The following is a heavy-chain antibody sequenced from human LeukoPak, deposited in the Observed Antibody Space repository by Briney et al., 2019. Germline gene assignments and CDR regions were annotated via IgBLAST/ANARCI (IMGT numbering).Heavy chain of an antibody. V-gene: IGHV1-69*13. CDR1: GGTFSSNA. Sequence: ASVKVSCKASGGTFSSNAIGWVRQAPGQGLEWMGGIIPIFGTANYAQKFQGRVTITADESTSTAYMELSSLRSEDTAVYYCARSVRQWLVLWNFDYWGEGTLVTVSS. CDR2: IIPIFGTA. D-gene: IGHD6-19*01. J-gene: IGHJ4*02. CDR3: ARSVRQWLVLWNFDY.